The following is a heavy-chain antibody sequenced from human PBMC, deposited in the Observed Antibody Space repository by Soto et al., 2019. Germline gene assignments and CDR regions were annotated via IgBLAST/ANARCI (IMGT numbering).Heavy chain of an antibody. CDR3: ARTLAHIFDY. J-gene: IGHJ4*02. Sequence: PSETLSLTCAVSGGSISSGGYYWGWIRQPPGKGLEWIGSIYYSGSTYYNPSLKSRVTISVDTSKNQFSLKLSSVTAADTAVYYCARTLAHIFDYWGQGTLVTVSS. CDR2: IYYSGST. V-gene: IGHV4-39*01. CDR1: GGSISSGGYY.